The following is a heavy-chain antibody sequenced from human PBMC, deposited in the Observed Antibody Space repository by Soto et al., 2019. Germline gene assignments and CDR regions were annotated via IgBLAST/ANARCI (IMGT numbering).Heavy chain of an antibody. J-gene: IGHJ4*02. CDR2: ISHYGSDK. CDR3: AKSPDFFCSSANCYSYYFDY. Sequence: RRSCSAYGFPXGGFGIRWLRQAAVKGLDWVAVISHYGSDKFYADSVKARFTISRANSKNTLYLKMCGLRAEDKAVYYCAKSPDFFCSSANCYSYYFDYWSQGTLVTVSS. CDR1: GFPXGGFG. V-gene: IGHV3-30*18. D-gene: IGHD2-2*02.